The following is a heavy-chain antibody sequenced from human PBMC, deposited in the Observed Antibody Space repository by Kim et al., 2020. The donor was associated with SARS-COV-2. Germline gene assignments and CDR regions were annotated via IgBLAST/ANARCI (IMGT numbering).Heavy chain of an antibody. J-gene: IGHJ3*02. V-gene: IGHV7-4-1*02. D-gene: IGHD1-7*01. CDR1: GYSFTTYA. Sequence: ASVKVSCKASGYSFTTYAMNWVRQAPGQGLEWMGWINTNTGNPTYAQGFTGRFVFSLDTSVSTAYLQISSLKAEDTAVYYCARIPQNWKYRSGLVDAFDIWGQGTMVTVSS. CDR2: INTNTGNP. CDR3: ARIPQNWKYRSGLVDAFDI.